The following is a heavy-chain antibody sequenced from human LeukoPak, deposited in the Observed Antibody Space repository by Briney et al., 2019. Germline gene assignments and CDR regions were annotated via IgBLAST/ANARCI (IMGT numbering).Heavy chain of an antibody. CDR1: GFTFSSYA. J-gene: IGHJ4*02. D-gene: IGHD1-26*01. V-gene: IGHV3-23*01. Sequence: PGGSLRLSCAASGFTFSSYAMSWVRQAPGKGLEWVSAISGSGGSTYYADSVKGRFTISRDNSKNTLYLQMNSLRAEETAVYYCVKDLRGSDHSEYWGQGTLVTVSS. CDR3: VKDLRGSDHSEY. CDR2: ISGSGGST.